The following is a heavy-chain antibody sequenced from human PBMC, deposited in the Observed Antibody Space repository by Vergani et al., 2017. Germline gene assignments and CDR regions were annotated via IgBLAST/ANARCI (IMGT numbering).Heavy chain of an antibody. CDR3: TRDPCGGNCS. CDR1: GFTFGDYA. D-gene: IGHD4-23*01. Sequence: EVQLVESGGGLVQPGRSLRLSCTASGFTFGDYAMSWVRQAPGKGLEWVGFIRSKAYGGTTEYAASVKGRFTISRDDSKSIAYLQMNSLKTEDTAVYYCTRDPCGGNCSWGQGTLVTVSS. V-gene: IGHV3-49*04. J-gene: IGHJ5*02. CDR2: IRSKAYGGTT.